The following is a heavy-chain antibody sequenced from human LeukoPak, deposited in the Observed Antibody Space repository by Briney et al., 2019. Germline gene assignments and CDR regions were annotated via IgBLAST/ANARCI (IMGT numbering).Heavy chain of an antibody. Sequence: GGSLRLSCAASGFTVSSNYMSWVRQAPGKGLEWVSVIYSGGSTYYADSVKGRFTISRDNSKNTLYLQMNSLRAEDTALYYCARDLLGSGSYFDYWGQGTLVTVSS. CDR2: IYSGGST. J-gene: IGHJ4*02. V-gene: IGHV3-66*01. CDR3: ARDLLGSGSYFDY. D-gene: IGHD3-22*01. CDR1: GFTVSSNY.